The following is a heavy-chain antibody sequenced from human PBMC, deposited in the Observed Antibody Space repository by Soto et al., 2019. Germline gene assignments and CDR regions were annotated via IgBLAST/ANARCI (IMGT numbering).Heavy chain of an antibody. CDR3: ARIHYDYVWGSYRFKYYFDY. CDR2: INHSGST. V-gene: IGHV4-34*01. Sequence: ASETLSLTCAVYGGSFSGYYWSWIRQPPGKGLEWIGEINHSGSTNYNPSLKSRVTISVDTSKNQFSLKLSSVTAADTAVYYCARIHYDYVWGSYRFKYYFDYWGQGTLVTVSS. J-gene: IGHJ4*02. CDR1: GGSFSGYY. D-gene: IGHD3-16*02.